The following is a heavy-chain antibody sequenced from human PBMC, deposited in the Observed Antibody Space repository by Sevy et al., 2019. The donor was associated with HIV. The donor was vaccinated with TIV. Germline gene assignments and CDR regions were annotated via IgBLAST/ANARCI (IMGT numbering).Heavy chain of an antibody. CDR3: AREFHLYTYDSSGYY. D-gene: IGHD3-22*01. V-gene: IGHV3-33*01. CDR1: GFTFSSYG. Sequence: GGSLRLSCAASGFTFSSYGMHWVRQAPGKGLEWVAVIWYDGSNKYYADSVKGRFTISRDNSKNTLYLQMNSLRAEDTAVYYCAREFHLYTYDSSGYYWGQGTLVTVSS. J-gene: IGHJ4*02. CDR2: IWYDGSNK.